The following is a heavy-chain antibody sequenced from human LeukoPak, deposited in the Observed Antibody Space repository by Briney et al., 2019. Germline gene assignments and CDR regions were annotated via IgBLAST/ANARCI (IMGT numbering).Heavy chain of an antibody. Sequence: ASVKVSCKASGYTFTSYYMHWVRQAPGQGLEWMGIINPSGGSTSYAQKFQGRVTMTRDTSTSTVYMELSSLRSGDTAVYYCAREAVAGHFDYWGQGTLVTVSS. V-gene: IGHV1-46*01. D-gene: IGHD6-19*01. CDR1: GYTFTSYY. CDR3: AREAVAGHFDY. J-gene: IGHJ4*02. CDR2: INPSGGST.